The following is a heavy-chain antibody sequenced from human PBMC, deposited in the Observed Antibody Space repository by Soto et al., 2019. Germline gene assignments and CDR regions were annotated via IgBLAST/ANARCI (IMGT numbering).Heavy chain of an antibody. CDR2: IKQDGSEK. Sequence: GGSLRLSCAASGFTFSSYSMNWVRQAPGKGLEWVANIKQDGSEKYYVDSVKGRFTISRDNAKNSLYLQMNSLRAEDTAVYYCARVPYSSSWIPDYSGQGSLVTVSS. D-gene: IGHD6-13*01. CDR1: GFTFSSYS. V-gene: IGHV3-7*01. CDR3: ARVPYSSSWIPDY. J-gene: IGHJ4*02.